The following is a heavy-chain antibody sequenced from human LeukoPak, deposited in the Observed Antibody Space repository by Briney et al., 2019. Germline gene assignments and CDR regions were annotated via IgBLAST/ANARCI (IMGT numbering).Heavy chain of an antibody. CDR1: GFTFSSYS. CDR3: ARGRTAMVIAYFDY. V-gene: IGHV3-48*04. J-gene: IGHJ4*02. D-gene: IGHD5-18*01. CDR2: ISSSSSTI. Sequence: GGSLRLSCAASGFTFSSYSMNWVRQAPGKGLEWVSYISSSSSTIYYADSVKGRFTISRDNAKNSLYLQMNSLRSEDTAVYYCARGRTAMVIAYFDYWGQGTLVTVSS.